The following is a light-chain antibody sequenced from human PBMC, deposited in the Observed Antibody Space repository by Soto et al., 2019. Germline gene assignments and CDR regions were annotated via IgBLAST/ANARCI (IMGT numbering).Light chain of an antibody. CDR1: QNVNSC. CDR2: DAS. CDR3: QQFAISPWT. Sequence: EMVLTRSPGTRSLSPARGGATGCRASQNVNSCLAWYQHKPGQAPRLLIYDASSMATGIPDRISGSGSGTEFTLTISSLQPDDFAVYYCQQFAISPWTFGQGTKVDIK. V-gene: IGKV3-20*01. J-gene: IGKJ1*01.